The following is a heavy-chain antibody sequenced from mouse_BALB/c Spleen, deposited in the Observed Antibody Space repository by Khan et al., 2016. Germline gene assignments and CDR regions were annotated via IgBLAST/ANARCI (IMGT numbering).Heavy chain of an antibody. D-gene: IGHD1-1*01. CDR2: INPDSSTI. J-gene: IGHJ2*01. Sequence: EVKLLESGGGLVQPGGSLKLSCAASGFDFSRYWMNWVRQAPGKGLEWIGEINPDSSTINYTPSLKDKFIISRDNAKNTLYLQMSNVRSEDTALYYFARLYYYGCSDYWGQGTTLTVSS. V-gene: IGHV4-1*02. CDR3: ARLYYYGCSDY. CDR1: GFDFSRYW.